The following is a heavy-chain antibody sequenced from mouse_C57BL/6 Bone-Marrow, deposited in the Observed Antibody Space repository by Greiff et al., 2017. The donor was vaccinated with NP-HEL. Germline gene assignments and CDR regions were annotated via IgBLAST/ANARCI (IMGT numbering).Heavy chain of an antibody. D-gene: IGHD1-1*01. CDR3: ARDGLRGFAY. Sequence: QVQLQQPGAELVKPGASVKVSCKASGYTFTNYWIGWAKQRPGHGLEWIGDIYPGGGYTNYNEKFKGKATLTADKSSSTAYMQFSSLTSEDSAIYYCARDGLRGFAYWGQGTLVTVSA. CDR1: GYTFTNYW. CDR2: IYPGGGYT. V-gene: IGHV1-63*01. J-gene: IGHJ3*01.